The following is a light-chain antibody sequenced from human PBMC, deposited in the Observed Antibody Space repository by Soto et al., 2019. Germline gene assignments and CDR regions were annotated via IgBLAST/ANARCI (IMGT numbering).Light chain of an antibody. J-gene: IGLJ1*01. CDR2: DVS. CDR3: NSYSTDNTYV. Sequence: QSVLTQPASVSGSPGQPITISCTGTSGDVGIYNSVSWYQQHPGKAPKVLIYDVSNRPSGVSNRFSGSKSGNTASLTISGLQAEDEADYYSNSYSTDNTYVFGTGSMVTV. CDR1: SGDVGIYNS. V-gene: IGLV2-14*03.